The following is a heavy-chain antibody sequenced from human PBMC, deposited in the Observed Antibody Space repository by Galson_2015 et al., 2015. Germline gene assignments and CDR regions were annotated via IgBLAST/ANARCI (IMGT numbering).Heavy chain of an antibody. D-gene: IGHD3-10*01. CDR3: AKVTSYYYGSGIALELQYNWFDP. J-gene: IGHJ5*02. CDR2: ISGSGGST. Sequence: SLRLSCAASGFTFSSYAMSWVRQAPGKGLEWVSAISGSGGSTYYADSVKGRFTISRDNSKNTLYLQMNSLRAEDTAVYYCAKVTSYYYGSGIALELQYNWFDPWGQGTLVTVSS. V-gene: IGHV3-23*01. CDR1: GFTFSSYA.